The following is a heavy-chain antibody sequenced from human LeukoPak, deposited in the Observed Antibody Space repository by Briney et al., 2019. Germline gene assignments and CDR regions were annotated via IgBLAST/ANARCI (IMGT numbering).Heavy chain of an antibody. CDR1: GFTFSSYG. CDR2: ISSSSIYI. V-gene: IGHV3-21*04. Sequence: GGTLRLSCAASGFTFSSYGMSWVRQAPGKGLEWVSAISSSSIYIYYADSVKGRFTISRDNARNSLYLQMNSLRAEDTAVYYCAKDRHYYGSGTLSGYWGQGTLVTVSS. CDR3: AKDRHYYGSGTLSGY. D-gene: IGHD3-10*01. J-gene: IGHJ4*02.